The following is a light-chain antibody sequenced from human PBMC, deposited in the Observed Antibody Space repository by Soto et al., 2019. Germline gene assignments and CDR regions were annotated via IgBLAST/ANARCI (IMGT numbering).Light chain of an antibody. Sequence: QSVLTQPPSASGSPGQSVSISCTGTSSDIGAYNFVSWYQQHPGKAPRLMIYGVNKRPSGVPDRFSGSKSGNTASLTVSGLQGEDEADYYCSSYAGSNSYVVFGGGTKLTVL. J-gene: IGLJ2*01. CDR3: SSYAGSNSYVV. CDR1: SSDIGAYNF. V-gene: IGLV2-8*01. CDR2: GVN.